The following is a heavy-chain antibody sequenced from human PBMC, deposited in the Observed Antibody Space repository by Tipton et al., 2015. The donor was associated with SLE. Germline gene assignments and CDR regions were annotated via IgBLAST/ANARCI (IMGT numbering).Heavy chain of an antibody. V-gene: IGHV4-59*01. CDR2: INYSGST. CDR3: ARGLSQDN. J-gene: IGHJ4*02. Sequence: TLSLTCTVSGGSIGSSYWCWIRQSPGKGLEWIGYINYSGSTNYNPSLKSRVTISVDTSKNQFSLMLTSETAADTAVYYCARGLSQDNWGQGTLVTVSS. CDR1: GGSIGSSY.